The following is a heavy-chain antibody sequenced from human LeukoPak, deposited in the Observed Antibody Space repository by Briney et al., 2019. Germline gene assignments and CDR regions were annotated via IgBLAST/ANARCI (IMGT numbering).Heavy chain of an antibody. V-gene: IGHV4-38-2*01. CDR2: IYHSGSA. J-gene: IGHJ5*02. Sequence: SSETLPLTCAVSGYSISSGYYWWWIRQPPGKGLEWIGSIYHSGSAYYNPSLKSRVTISVDTSKNQFSLKLSSVTAADTAVYYCAGRYSYGQTWFDPWGQGTLVTASS. CDR3: AGRYSYGQTWFDP. CDR1: GYSISSGYY. D-gene: IGHD5-18*01.